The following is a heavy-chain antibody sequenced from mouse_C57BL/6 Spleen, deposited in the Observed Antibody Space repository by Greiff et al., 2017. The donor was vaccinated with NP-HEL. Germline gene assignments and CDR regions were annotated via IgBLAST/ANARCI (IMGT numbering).Heavy chain of an antibody. J-gene: IGHJ3*01. V-gene: IGHV10-1*01. CDR1: GFSFNTYA. CDR2: IRSKSNNYAT. D-gene: IGHD1-1*01. CDR3: VLGSSSFAY. Sequence: EVQGVESGGGLVQPKGSLQLSCAASGFSFNTYAMNWVRQAPGKGLEWVARIRSKSNNYATYYADSVKDRFTISRDDSESMLYLQMNNLKTEDTAMYYCVLGSSSFAYWGQGTLVTVSA.